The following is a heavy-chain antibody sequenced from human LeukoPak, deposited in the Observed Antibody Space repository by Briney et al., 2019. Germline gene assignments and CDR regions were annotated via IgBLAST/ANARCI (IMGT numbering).Heavy chain of an antibody. J-gene: IGHJ5*02. CDR3: ARVWFGEFNWFDP. D-gene: IGHD3-10*01. V-gene: IGHV4-59*01. CDR2: IYYSGST. CDR1: GGSISSYY. Sequence: SETLSLTXTVSGGSISSYYWSWIWQTPGKGLEWIGYIYYSGSTNYNPSLKSRVTISVDTSKNQFSLKLSSVTAADTAVYYCARVWFGEFNWFDPWGQGTLVTVSS.